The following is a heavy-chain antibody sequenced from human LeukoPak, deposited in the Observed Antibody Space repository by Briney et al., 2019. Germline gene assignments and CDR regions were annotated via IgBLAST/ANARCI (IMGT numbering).Heavy chain of an antibody. Sequence: PGRSLRLSCAASGFTFSNYWMHWVRQAPGKGLVWVSRISSDGSSTSYADSVKGRFTISRDNAKNTLYLQMNSLRAEDTAVYYCARTAYSDYSLGFWGQGTLVPVSS. CDR2: ISSDGSST. V-gene: IGHV3-74*01. J-gene: IGHJ4*02. D-gene: IGHD5-12*01. CDR3: ARTAYSDYSLGF. CDR1: GFTFSNYW.